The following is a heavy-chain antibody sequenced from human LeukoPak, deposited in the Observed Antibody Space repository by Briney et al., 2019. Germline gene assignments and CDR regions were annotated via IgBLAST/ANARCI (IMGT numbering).Heavy chain of an antibody. D-gene: IGHD6-6*01. CDR2: MNPNSGNT. CDR1: GYTFTSYD. V-gene: IGHV1-8*01. Sequence: ASVKVSCKASGYTFTSYDINWVRLATGQGLEWMGWMNPNSGNTGYAQKFQGRVTMTRNTSLSTAYMELSSLRSEDTAVYYCARPSQASSSNTNYYYYGMDVWGQGTTVTVSS. J-gene: IGHJ6*02. CDR3: ARPSQASSSNTNYYYYGMDV.